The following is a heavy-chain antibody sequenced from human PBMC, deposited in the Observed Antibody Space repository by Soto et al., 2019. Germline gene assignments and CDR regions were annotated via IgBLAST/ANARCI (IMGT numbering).Heavy chain of an antibody. D-gene: IGHD3-3*01. CDR2: IKSKTDGGTT. V-gene: IGHV3-15*07. Sequence: PGGSLRLSCAASGFTFSNAWMNWVRQAPGKGLEWVGRIKSKTDGGTTDYAAPVKGRFTISRDDSKNTLYLQMNSLKTEDTAVYYCTTDDYDFWSGYYPGYYYYGMDVWGQGTTVTVSS. CDR1: GFTFSNAW. J-gene: IGHJ6*02. CDR3: TTDDYDFWSGYYPGYYYYGMDV.